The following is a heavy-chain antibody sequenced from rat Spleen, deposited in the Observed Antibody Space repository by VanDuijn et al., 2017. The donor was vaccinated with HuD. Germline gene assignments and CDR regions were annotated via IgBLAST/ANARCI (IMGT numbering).Heavy chain of an antibody. CDR1: GFSLTTYN. V-gene: IGHV2-30*01. Sequence: QVQLKESGPGLVQPSQTLSLTCTVSGFSLTTYNVHWIRQPTGKGLEWMGMIWTGGTTDYNSALNSRLSISRDTAKSQVFLKMNSLQTEDTATYFCARADVAGLSTDGIWGQGIMVTVSS. D-gene: IGHD1-11*01. CDR2: IWTGGTT. CDR3: ARADVAGLSTDGI. J-gene: IGHJ2*01.